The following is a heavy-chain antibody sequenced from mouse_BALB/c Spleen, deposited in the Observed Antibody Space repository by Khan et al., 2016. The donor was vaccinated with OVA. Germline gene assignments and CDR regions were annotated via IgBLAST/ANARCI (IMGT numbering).Heavy chain of an antibody. CDR3: ARAYYGNYREAMDY. CDR1: GFSLTGYG. J-gene: IGHJ4*01. D-gene: IGHD2-10*01. V-gene: IGHV2-6-7*01. Sequence: VQLQESGPGLVAPSQSLSITCTVSGFSLTGYGVNWVRQPPGKGLEWLGMIWGDGSTDYNSVLKSRLSISKDNSKSHVFLKMNSLQTDDTARYYCARAYYGNYREAMDYWGQGTLVTVSS. CDR2: IWGDGST.